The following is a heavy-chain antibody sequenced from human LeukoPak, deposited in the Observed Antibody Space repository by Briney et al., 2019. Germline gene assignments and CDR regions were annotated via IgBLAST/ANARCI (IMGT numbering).Heavy chain of an antibody. CDR1: GGSINSYY. J-gene: IGHJ4*02. D-gene: IGHD6-19*01. V-gene: IGHV4-59*08. Sequence: SETPSLTCTVSGGSINSYYWSWIRQPPGKGLEWIGYISYSGSTNYNPSLKSRVTISVDTSKNQFSLKLSSVTAADTAVYYCARLPYSSGWSLYYFEYWGQGTLVTVSS. CDR2: ISYSGST. CDR3: ARLPYSSGWSLYYFEY.